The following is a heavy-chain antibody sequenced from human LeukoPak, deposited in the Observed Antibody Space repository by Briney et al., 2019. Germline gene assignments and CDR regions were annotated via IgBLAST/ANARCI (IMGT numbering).Heavy chain of an antibody. CDR3: ARRPPDDYYGSGSYEGNDY. Sequence: SETLSLTCTVSGGSINSYYWSWIRQPPGKGLEWIGSIYHSGSTYYNPSLKSRVTISVDTSKNQFSLKLSSVTAADTAVYYCARRPPDDYYGSGSYEGNDYWGQGTLVTVSS. CDR2: IYHSGST. D-gene: IGHD3-10*01. J-gene: IGHJ4*02. V-gene: IGHV4-59*08. CDR1: GGSINSYY.